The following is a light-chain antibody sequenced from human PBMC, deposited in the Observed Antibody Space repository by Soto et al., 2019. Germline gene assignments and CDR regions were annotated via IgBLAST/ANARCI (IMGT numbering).Light chain of an antibody. CDR1: QRISSSY. V-gene: IGKV3-20*01. J-gene: IGKJ3*01. Sequence: EIVLTQSPGTLSLSPGERATLSCRASQRISSSYLAWYQQEPGQAPRLLIQGASSRATGIPDRFSGSGSETDFTLTISGLEPEDFAVYYCQQYGTYHPGVTFGPGTPVDIX. CDR3: QQYGTYHPGVT. CDR2: GAS.